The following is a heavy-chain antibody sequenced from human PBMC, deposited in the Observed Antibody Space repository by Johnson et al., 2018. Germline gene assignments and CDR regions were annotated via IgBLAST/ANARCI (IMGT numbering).Heavy chain of an antibody. J-gene: IGHJ6*03. CDR1: GGSISSYY. D-gene: IGHD3-10*01. V-gene: IGHV4-59*12. CDR3: ARDVRPYYASGSYHYHYYMDG. CDR2: IYYSGST. Sequence: QVQLVESGPGLVKPSETLSLTCPVSGGSISSYYWSWIRQPPGKGLEWIGYIYYSGSTNYNPSLKSRVPISVDTSKNQFSLKLSSVTAADTAVDYCARDVRPYYASGSYHYHYYMDGWGKGTTVTVSS.